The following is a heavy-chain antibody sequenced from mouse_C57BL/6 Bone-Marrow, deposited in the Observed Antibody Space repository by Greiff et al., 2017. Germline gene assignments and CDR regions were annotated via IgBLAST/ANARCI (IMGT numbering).Heavy chain of an antibody. CDR1: GYTFTSYW. J-gene: IGHJ3*01. Sequence: QVQLQQPGAELVKPGASVTLSCKASGYTFTSYWMHWVKQRPGQGLEWIGMIHPNSGSTNYNEKFKSKATLTVDKSSSTAYMQLSSLTSEDSAVYYCARERLGREWFAYWGQGTLVTVSA. D-gene: IGHD4-1*01. CDR2: IHPNSGST. V-gene: IGHV1-64*01. CDR3: ARERLGREWFAY.